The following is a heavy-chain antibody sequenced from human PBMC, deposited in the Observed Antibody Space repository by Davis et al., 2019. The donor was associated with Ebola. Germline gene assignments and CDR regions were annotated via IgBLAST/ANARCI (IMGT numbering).Heavy chain of an antibody. CDR1: GFTFSSYA. J-gene: IGHJ4*02. D-gene: IGHD3-22*01. CDR3: TAYDSTFRNY. V-gene: IGHV3-43D*03. Sequence: GGSLRLSCAASGFTFSSYAMTWARQAPGKGLEWVSLISWDGRSTAYADSVRDRFSISRGNSRNFLYLQMNGLRAEDTALYYCTAYDSTFRNYWGQGTLVTVSS. CDR2: ISWDGRST.